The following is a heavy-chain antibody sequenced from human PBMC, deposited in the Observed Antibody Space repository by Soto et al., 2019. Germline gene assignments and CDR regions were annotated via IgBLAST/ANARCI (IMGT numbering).Heavy chain of an antibody. CDR1: GFTFSDYY. V-gene: IGHV3-11*06. J-gene: IGHJ3*02. D-gene: IGHD4-17*01. Sequence: GGSLRLSCAACGFTFSDYYMSWIRQAPGKGLEWVSYISSSSSYTNYADSVKGRFTISRDNAKNSLYLQMNSLRAEDTAVYYCARDRATVTTNYAFDIWGQGTMVTVS. CDR2: ISSSSSYT. CDR3: ARDRATVTTNYAFDI.